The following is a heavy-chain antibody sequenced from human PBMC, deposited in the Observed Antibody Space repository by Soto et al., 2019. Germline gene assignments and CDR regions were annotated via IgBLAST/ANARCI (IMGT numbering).Heavy chain of an antibody. CDR2: ISGSGGST. J-gene: IGHJ3*02. V-gene: IGHV3-23*01. D-gene: IGHD3-22*01. Sequence: EVQLLESGGGLVQPGGSLRLSCAASGFTFSSYAMSWVRQAPGKGLEWVSAISGSGGSTYYADSVKGRFTISRDNSKNTLYLQRNSLRVEDTAVYYCAKDKARSGYHFADAFDIWGQGRMVTVS. CDR3: AKDKARSGYHFADAFDI. CDR1: GFTFSSYA.